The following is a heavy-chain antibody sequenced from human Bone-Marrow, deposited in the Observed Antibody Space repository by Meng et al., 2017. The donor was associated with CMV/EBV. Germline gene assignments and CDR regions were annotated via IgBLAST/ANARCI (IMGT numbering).Heavy chain of an antibody. CDR1: GYTFTGYY. CDR2: INPNSGCT. V-gene: IGHV1-2*02. J-gene: IGHJ4*02. D-gene: IGHD3-10*01. Sequence: ASVKVSCKAYGYTFTGYYMHWVRQAPGQGLEWMGWINPNSGCTNYAQKFQGRVTMTRDTSISTAYMELSRLRSDDTAVYYCARVYYYGSGDYWGQGTLVTGYS. CDR3: ARVYYYGSGDY.